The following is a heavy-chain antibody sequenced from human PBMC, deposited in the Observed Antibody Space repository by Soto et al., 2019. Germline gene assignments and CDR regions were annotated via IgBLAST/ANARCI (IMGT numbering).Heavy chain of an antibody. D-gene: IGHD3-22*01. J-gene: IGHJ4*02. CDR1: GGSISSGDFC. Sequence: PSETLSLTCTVSGGSISSGDFCWSWIRQPPGKGLEWIGYIYYSGSTYYNPSLTSRVTISVDTSKNQFSLKLSSVTAADTAVYYCARVRGNYYDSSGYYSGEYYFDYWGQGTLVTVSS. CDR2: IYYSGST. CDR3: ARVRGNYYDSSGYYSGEYYFDY. V-gene: IGHV4-30-4*01.